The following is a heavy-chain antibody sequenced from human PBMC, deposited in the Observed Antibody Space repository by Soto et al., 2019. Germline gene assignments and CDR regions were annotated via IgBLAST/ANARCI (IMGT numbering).Heavy chain of an antibody. V-gene: IGHV1-69*13. Sequence: SVKVSCKASGGTFSSYTISWVRQAPGQGLEWMGRIIPIFGTANYAQKFQGRVTITADESTSTAYMELSSLRSEDTAVYYCISTLGARFDYWGQGTLVTVSS. D-gene: IGHD3-3*02. CDR1: GGTFSSYT. J-gene: IGHJ4*02. CDR2: IIPIFGTA. CDR3: ISTLGARFDY.